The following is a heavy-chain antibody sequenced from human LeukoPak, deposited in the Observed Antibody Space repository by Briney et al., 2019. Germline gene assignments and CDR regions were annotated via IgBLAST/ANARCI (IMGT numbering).Heavy chain of an antibody. CDR1: GGTFSSYA. J-gene: IGHJ3*02. V-gene: IGHV1-69*13. D-gene: IGHD6-13*01. CDR3: ARGLFGSSSNDAFDI. CDR2: IIPIFGTA. Sequence: GASVKVSCKASGGTFSSYAISWVRQAPGQGLEWMGGIIPIFGTANYAQKFRGRVTITADESTSTAYMELSSLRSEDTAVYYCARGLFGSSSNDAFDIWGQGTMVTVSS.